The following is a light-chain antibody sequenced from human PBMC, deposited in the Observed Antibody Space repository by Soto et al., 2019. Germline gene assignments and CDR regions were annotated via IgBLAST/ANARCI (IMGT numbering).Light chain of an antibody. CDR1: QSVLYSSNNKNY. V-gene: IGKV4-1*01. Sequence: DIVMTQSPDSLAVSLGERATINCKSSQSVLYSSNNKNYLAWYQQKPGQPPKLLIYWASTRESGVPDRFSGSGSGTDFTLTISSLQAEDVAVYHCQQYYSTPPTGTFGQGTKVEIK. CDR3: QQYYSTPPTGT. J-gene: IGKJ1*01. CDR2: WAS.